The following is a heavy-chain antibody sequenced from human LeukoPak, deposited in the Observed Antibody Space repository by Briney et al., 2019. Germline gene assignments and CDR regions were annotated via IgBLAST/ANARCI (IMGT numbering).Heavy chain of an antibody. D-gene: IGHD1-26*01. CDR3: ARGGSPPEALGDTFDV. J-gene: IGHJ3*01. CDR2: INSDESIT. CDR1: GFTFSSSW. Sequence: PGGSLRLSCAAPGFTFSSSWMYWVRQAPGKGLVWVSRINSDESITTYADSVKGRFTISRDNAKNTLYLQMNSLRAEDTAVYYCARGGSPPEALGDTFDVWGQGTLVTVSS. V-gene: IGHV3-74*01.